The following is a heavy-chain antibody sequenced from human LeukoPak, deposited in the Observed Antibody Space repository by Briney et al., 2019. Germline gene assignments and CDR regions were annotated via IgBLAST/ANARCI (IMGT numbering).Heavy chain of an antibody. CDR3: AKVADSSSWWL. J-gene: IGHJ4*02. Sequence: PGGSLRLSCAASGLTFSSYGMHWVRQAPGKGLEWVAVISYDGSNKYYADSVKGRFTISRDNSKNTLYLQMNSLRAEDTAVYYCAKVADSSSWWLWGQGTLVTVSS. V-gene: IGHV3-30*18. D-gene: IGHD6-13*01. CDR1: GLTFSSYG. CDR2: ISYDGSNK.